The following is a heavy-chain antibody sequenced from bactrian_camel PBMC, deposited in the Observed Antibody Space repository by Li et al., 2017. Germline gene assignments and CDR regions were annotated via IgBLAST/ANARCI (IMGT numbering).Heavy chain of an antibody. Sequence: HVQLVESGGGSVKTGDSLRLSCTAPEYTLSSNCMGWFRQAPGEERELVASVSGNGTPNYAPSVKGRFTVSRDNGKNMLWLQMNDLNTDDTAVYYCAAQTLRVGGPYRCDWRYWGKGTQVTVS. J-gene: IGHJ4*01. V-gene: IGHV3S53*01. CDR1: EYTLSSNC. D-gene: IGHD1*01. CDR2: VSGNGTP. CDR3: AAQTLRVGGPYRCDWRY.